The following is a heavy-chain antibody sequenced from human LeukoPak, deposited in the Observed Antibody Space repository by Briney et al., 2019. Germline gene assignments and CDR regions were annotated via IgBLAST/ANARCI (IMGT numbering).Heavy chain of an antibody. D-gene: IGHD3-9*01. CDR3: ARATVPYGDRSNTLTGPFFDY. J-gene: IGHJ4*02. CDR2: INPSGGST. Sequence: LVASVKVSCKASGYTFTSYYMHWVRQAPGQGLEWMGIINPSGGSTSYAQKLQGRVTMTRDMSTSTVYMELSSLRSEDTAVYYCARATVPYGDRSNTLTGPFFDYWGQGTLVTVSS. CDR1: GYTFTSYY. V-gene: IGHV1-46*01.